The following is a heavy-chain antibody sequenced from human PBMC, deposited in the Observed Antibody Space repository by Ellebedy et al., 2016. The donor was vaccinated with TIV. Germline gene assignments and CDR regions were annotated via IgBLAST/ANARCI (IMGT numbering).Heavy chain of an antibody. V-gene: IGHV3-23*01. Sequence: GESLKISXAASGFTFSSYAMSWVRQAPGKGLEWVSAISGSGGSTYYADSVKGRFTISRDNSKNTLYLQMNSLRAEDTAVYYCARSYQLLHFDYWGQGTLVTVSS. CDR3: ARSYQLLHFDY. CDR1: GFTFSSYA. J-gene: IGHJ4*02. D-gene: IGHD2-2*01. CDR2: ISGSGGST.